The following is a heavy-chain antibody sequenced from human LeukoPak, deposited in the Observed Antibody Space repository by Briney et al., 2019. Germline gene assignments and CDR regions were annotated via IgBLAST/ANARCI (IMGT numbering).Heavy chain of an antibody. J-gene: IGHJ4*02. Sequence: TGGSLRLSCAASGFTFSSYAMHWVRQAPGKGLEWVAVISYDGSNKYYADSVKGRFTISRDNSKNTLYLQMNSLRAEDTAVYYCARAPPGYSSSGPPDYWGQGTLVTVSS. CDR1: GFTFSSYA. CDR2: ISYDGSNK. D-gene: IGHD6-6*01. CDR3: ARAPPGYSSSGPPDY. V-gene: IGHV3-30-3*01.